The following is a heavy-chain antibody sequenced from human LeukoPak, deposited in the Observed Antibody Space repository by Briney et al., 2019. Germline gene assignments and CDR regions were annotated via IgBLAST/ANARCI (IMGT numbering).Heavy chain of an antibody. D-gene: IGHD4-17*01. CDR3: ARGAGSYGDYSLWLGY. J-gene: IGHJ4*02. V-gene: IGHV1-18*01. CDR1: GYTFSGYG. Sequence: ASVKVSCKASGYTFSGYGFSWVRQAPGQGLEWMGWISAYNGNTKYAQEYQGRVTMTTDTSTSTAYMELRSLRSDDTAVYYCARGAGSYGDYSLWLGYWGQGTLVTVSS. CDR2: ISAYNGNT.